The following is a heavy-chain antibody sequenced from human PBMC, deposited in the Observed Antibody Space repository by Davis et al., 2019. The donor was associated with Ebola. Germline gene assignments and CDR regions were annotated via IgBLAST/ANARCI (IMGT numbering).Heavy chain of an antibody. J-gene: IGHJ4*02. Sequence: PSETLSLTCTVSGGSISSSSYYWGWIRQPPGKGLEWIGSIYYSGSTYYNPSLKSRVTISVDTSKNQFSLKLSSVTAADTAVYYCARRRAMYYYGSGSFDYWGQGTLVTVSS. CDR1: GGSISSSSYY. D-gene: IGHD3-10*01. CDR2: IYYSGST. CDR3: ARRRAMYYYGSGSFDY. V-gene: IGHV4-39*01.